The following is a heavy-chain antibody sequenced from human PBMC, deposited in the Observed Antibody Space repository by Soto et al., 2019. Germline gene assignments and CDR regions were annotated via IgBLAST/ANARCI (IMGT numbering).Heavy chain of an antibody. J-gene: IGHJ6*02. Sequence: QVQLVESGGGLVKPGGSLRLSCAASGFTFSDYYMSWIRQAPGKGLEWVSYISSSGSTIYYADSVKGRFTISRDNAKNSLYLQSNSLRAEDTAVYYCASPDPVVRGVLPYYYYGMDVWGQGTTVTVSS. V-gene: IGHV3-11*01. CDR3: ASPDPVVRGVLPYYYYGMDV. CDR1: GFTFSDYY. CDR2: ISSSGSTI. D-gene: IGHD3-10*01.